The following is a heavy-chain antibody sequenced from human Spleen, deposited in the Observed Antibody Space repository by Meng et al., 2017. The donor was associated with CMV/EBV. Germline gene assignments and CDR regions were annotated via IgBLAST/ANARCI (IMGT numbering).Heavy chain of an antibody. CDR2: IYYNGRT. J-gene: IGHJ5*02. Sequence: GSLRLSCTVSGGSVSSGSYYWGWVRQPPGEGLEWIGSIYYNGRTYYNPSLRSRVSLSVDTSKNQFSLKLSSVTAADTAVYYCATVRGEYSSSSLSNWFDPWGQGTQVTVSS. D-gene: IGHD6-6*01. V-gene: IGHV4-39*07. CDR3: ATVRGEYSSSSLSNWFDP. CDR1: GGSVSSGSYY.